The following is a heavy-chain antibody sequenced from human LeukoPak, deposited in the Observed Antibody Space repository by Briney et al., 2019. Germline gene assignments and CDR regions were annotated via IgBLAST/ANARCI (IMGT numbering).Heavy chain of an antibody. V-gene: IGHV3-21*01. CDR1: GFTFSSYS. CDR2: ISSSSSYI. D-gene: IGHD2-8*02. J-gene: IGHJ6*03. Sequence: GGSLRLSCAASGFTFSSYSMNWVRQAPGKGLEWVSSISSSSSYIYYADSVKGRFIISRDNAKNSLHLQMNSLRAEDTAVYYCARDLLPGLPIYYMDVWGKGTTVTISS. CDR3: ARDLLPGLPIYYMDV.